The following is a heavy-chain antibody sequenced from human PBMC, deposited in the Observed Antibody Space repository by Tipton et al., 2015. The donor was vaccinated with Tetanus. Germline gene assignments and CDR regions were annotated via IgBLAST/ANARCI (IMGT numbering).Heavy chain of an antibody. CDR3: RADSWL. D-gene: IGHD5-18*01. CDR2: IKQDGRER. J-gene: IGHJ4*02. V-gene: IGHV3-7*03. CDR1: GFTFSSYW. Sequence: VQLVQSGGGLVQPGGSLRLSCAASGFTFSSYWMSWVRQAPGKGLEWVASIKQDGRERYYVDSVKGRFTISRDNAKNSLFLQMTSLRAEDTAMYYCRADSWLGGPGTLVTVSS.